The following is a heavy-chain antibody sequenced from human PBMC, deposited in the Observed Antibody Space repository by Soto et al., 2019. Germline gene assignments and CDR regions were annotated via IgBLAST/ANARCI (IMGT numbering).Heavy chain of an antibody. V-gene: IGHV1-69*05. D-gene: IGHD2-15*01. CDR3: ARGGGCSGGSCPSQH. J-gene: IGHJ1*01. CDR2: IIPNFGRT. Sequence: GASVKVSCKASGGTFSSYAISWVRQAPGQGLEWMGGIIPNFGRTNYAQKFQGWVTITRDASISTAYMELSRLRSDDTAVYYCARGGGCSGGSCPSQHWGQGTLVTVSS. CDR1: GGTFSSYA.